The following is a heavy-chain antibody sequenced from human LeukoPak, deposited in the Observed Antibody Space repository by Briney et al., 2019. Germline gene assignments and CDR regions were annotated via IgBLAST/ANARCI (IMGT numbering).Heavy chain of an antibody. CDR3: ARGGVAAAGVVHYYYYYMDV. D-gene: IGHD6-13*01. CDR2: TRNKANSYTT. V-gene: IGHV3-72*01. CDR1: GFTFSDHY. Sequence: GGTLRLSCAASGFTFSDHYMDWVRQAPGKGLEWVGRTRNKANSYTTEYAASVKGRFTISRDDSKNSLYLQMNSLKTEDTAVYYCARGGVAAAGVVHYYYYYMDVWGKGTTVTISS. J-gene: IGHJ6*03.